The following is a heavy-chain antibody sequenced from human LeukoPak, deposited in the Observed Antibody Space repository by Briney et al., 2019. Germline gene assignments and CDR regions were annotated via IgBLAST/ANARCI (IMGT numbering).Heavy chain of an antibody. Sequence: PGRSLRLSCAASGFTFDDYAMHWVRHAPGKGLEWVSGISWNSGSIGYADSVKGRFTISRDNAKNSLYLQMNSLRAEDTALYYCAKDKSTMIVVVINAFDIWGQGTMVTVSS. V-gene: IGHV3-9*01. D-gene: IGHD3-22*01. CDR2: ISWNSGSI. CDR1: GFTFDDYA. CDR3: AKDKSTMIVVVINAFDI. J-gene: IGHJ3*02.